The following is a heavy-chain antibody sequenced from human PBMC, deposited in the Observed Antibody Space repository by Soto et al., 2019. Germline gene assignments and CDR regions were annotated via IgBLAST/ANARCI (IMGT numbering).Heavy chain of an antibody. CDR1: GGVFRRYA. CDR3: ARPDEGSYHSNHHYYYPLDV. D-gene: IGHD3-16*02. J-gene: IGHJ6*02. V-gene: IGHV1-69*13. CDR2: IVPIFGTT. Sequence: SVKVSCKVSGGVFRRYAISWVRQAPGQGLEWLGGIVPIFGTTNYAQKFQGRVTIVADESTSTAYMDLSSLRSDDTAVYYCARPDEGSYHSNHHYYYPLDVWGQGTTVTVSS.